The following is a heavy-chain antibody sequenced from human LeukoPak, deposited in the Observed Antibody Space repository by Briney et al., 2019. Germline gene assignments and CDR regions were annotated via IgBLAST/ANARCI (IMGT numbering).Heavy chain of an antibody. CDR2: ISSGSSSI. CDR1: GFTFITFG. V-gene: IGHV3-21*01. D-gene: IGHD3-10*01. Sequence: PGGSLRLSCAASGFTFITFGMNWVRQAPGKGLEWVSSISSGSSSIHYADSVKGRFTISRDNAGNSLYLDMNNLRAEDTAIYFCARVTNYFYYMDVWGKGTTVTVSS. J-gene: IGHJ6*03. CDR3: ARVTNYFYYMDV.